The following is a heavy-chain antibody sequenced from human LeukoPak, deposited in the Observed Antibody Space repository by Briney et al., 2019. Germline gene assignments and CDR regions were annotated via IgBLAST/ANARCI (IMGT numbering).Heavy chain of an antibody. D-gene: IGHD6-19*01. CDR1: GGTFSSYA. CDR3: ARAVAGKGFFDY. J-gene: IGHJ4*02. V-gene: IGHV1-69*04. Sequence: ASVKVSCKASGGTFSSYAISWVRQAPGQGLEWMGRIIPILGIANYAQKFQGRVTITADKSTSTAYMELSSLRSEDTAVYYCARAVAGKGFFDYWGQGTLVTVSS. CDR2: IIPILGIA.